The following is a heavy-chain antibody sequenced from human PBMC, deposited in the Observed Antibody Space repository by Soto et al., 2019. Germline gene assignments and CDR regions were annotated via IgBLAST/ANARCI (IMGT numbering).Heavy chain of an antibody. J-gene: IGHJ6*02. D-gene: IGHD6-25*01. CDR1: GVSVSNISDY. CDR3: ARGVGFGYPSYHMDL. V-gene: IGHV4-61*01. CDR2: IYYSGSA. Sequence: KPSETLSLTCTVSGVSVSNISDYWSWLGQPPGKGLEWIGYIYYSGSADYNPSLGSRVTISLDTSKNQFSMKLSSVTTADTAVYYCARGVGFGYPSYHMDLWGQGTTVTVS.